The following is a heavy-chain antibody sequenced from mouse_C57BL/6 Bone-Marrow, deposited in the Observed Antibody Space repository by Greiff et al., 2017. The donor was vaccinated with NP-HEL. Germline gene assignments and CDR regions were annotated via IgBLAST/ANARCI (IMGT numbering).Heavy chain of an antibody. D-gene: IGHD1-1*01. V-gene: IGHV1-31*01. CDR2: IYPYNGVS. CDR3: ASDGSSYWYFDG. J-gene: IGHJ1*03. CDR1: GYSFTGYY. Sequence: EVQLQQSGPELVKPGASVKISCTASGYSFTGYYMHWVKQSHGNILDWIGYIYPYNGVSSYNQKFKGKATLTVDKDSSTAYMELRSLTSEDSAVYYCASDGSSYWYFDGWGTGTTVTVSS.